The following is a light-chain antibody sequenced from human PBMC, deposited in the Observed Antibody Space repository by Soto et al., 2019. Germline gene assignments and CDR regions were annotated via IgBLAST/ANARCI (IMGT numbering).Light chain of an antibody. CDR1: SSDVGSYNL. CDR2: EVS. V-gene: IGLV2-23*02. Sequence: QSALTQHASVSGSPGQSITISCTGTSSDVGSYNLVSWYQQHPGKAPKLIISEVSKRPSGISDRFSGSKSGSTASLTISGLQAEDEADYYCCSYAGTSTHTVFGGGTQLTVL. J-gene: IGLJ7*01. CDR3: CSYAGTSTHTV.